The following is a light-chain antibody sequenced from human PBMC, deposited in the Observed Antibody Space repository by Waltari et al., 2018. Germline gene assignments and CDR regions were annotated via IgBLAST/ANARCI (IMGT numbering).Light chain of an antibody. CDR3: RQYGRSPPWT. CDR2: GAS. V-gene: IGKV3-20*01. J-gene: IGKJ1*01. CDR1: QSVSSNY. Sequence: EIVLTQSPGTLSLSPGERATLSCRASQSVSSNYLAWYQQKPGQAPRLVIYGASSRATDIPDRFSGSGSGTDFTLTISRLEPEDFAVYYCRQYGRSPPWTFGQGTKVEIK.